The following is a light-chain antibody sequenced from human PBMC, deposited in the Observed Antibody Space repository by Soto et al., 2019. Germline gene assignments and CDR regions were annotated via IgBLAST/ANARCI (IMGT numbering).Light chain of an antibody. CDR2: GAS. CDR3: RQYGSSPWT. Sequence: EIVLTQSPGTLSLSPGERATLSCRASQSVSSSYLAWYQQKPGQAPRLLIYGASSRATGIPDRFSGSGSGTDVTLPTSRLEPADVSVYYCRQYGSSPWTFGQGTKVEIK. CDR1: QSVSSSY. V-gene: IGKV3-20*01. J-gene: IGKJ1*01.